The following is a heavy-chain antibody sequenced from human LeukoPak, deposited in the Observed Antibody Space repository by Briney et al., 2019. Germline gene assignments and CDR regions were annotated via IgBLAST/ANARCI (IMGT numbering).Heavy chain of an antibody. V-gene: IGHV4-34*01. Sequence: PSETLSLTCAVYGGSFSGYYWSWIRQPPGKGLEWIGEINHSGSTNYNPSLKSRVTVSVDTSKNQFSLKLSSVTAADTAVYYCARAYCGSTSCYLNWFDPWGQGTLVTVSS. CDR3: ARAYCGSTSCYLNWFDP. D-gene: IGHD2-2*01. CDR2: INHSGST. CDR1: GGSFSGYY. J-gene: IGHJ5*02.